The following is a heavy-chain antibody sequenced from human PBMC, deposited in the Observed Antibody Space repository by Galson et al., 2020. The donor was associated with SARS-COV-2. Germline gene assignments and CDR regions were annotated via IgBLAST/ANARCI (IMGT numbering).Heavy chain of an antibody. CDR2: FDPEDGET. V-gene: IGHV1-24*01. CDR1: GYTLTELS. D-gene: IGHD2-21*02. Sequence: GESLKISCKVSGYTLTELSMHWVRQAPGKGLEWMGGFDPEDGETIYAQKFQGRVTMTEDTSTDTAYMELSSLRSEDTAVYYCATSVAYCGGDCYSPIDYWGQGTLVTVSS. CDR3: ATSVAYCGGDCYSPIDY. J-gene: IGHJ4*02.